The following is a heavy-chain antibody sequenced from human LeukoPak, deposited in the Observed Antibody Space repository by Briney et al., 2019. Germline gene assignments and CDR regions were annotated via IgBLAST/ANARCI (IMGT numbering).Heavy chain of an antibody. CDR1: GGSISSYY. CDR3: ARAPRDTIFGVVTAFDY. J-gene: IGHJ4*02. Sequence: SETLSLTCTVSGGSISSYYWSRIRQPPGKGLEWIGYIYYSGSTNYNPSLKSRVTISVDTSKNQFSLKLSSVTAADTAVYYCARAPRDTIFGVVTAFDYWGQGTLVTVSS. V-gene: IGHV4-59*01. CDR2: IYYSGST. D-gene: IGHD3-3*01.